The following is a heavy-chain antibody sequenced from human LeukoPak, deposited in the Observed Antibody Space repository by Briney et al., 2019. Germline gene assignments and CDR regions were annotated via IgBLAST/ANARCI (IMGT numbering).Heavy chain of an antibody. V-gene: IGHV1-18*01. Sequence: GASVKFSCKASGYTFTSYGISWVRQAPGQGLEWMGWISAYNGNTNYAQKLQGRVTMTTDTSTSTAYMELRSLRSDDTAVYYCAIVTYYYDSSGYLDYWGQGTLVTVSS. CDR1: GYTFTSYG. J-gene: IGHJ4*02. CDR2: ISAYNGNT. CDR3: AIVTYYYDSSGYLDY. D-gene: IGHD3-22*01.